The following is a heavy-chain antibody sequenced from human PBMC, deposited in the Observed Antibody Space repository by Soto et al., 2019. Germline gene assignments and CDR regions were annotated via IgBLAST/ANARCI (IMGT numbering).Heavy chain of an antibody. CDR3: ARGLKWELLGYYYYYGMDV. CDR2: ISSNGGST. CDR1: GFTFSSYA. J-gene: IGHJ6*02. D-gene: IGHD1-26*01. V-gene: IGHV3-64D*06. Sequence: EVQLVESGGGLVQPGGSLRLSCSASGFTFSSYAMHWVRQAPGKGLEYVSAISSNGGSTYYADSVKGRFTISRDNSKNTLYLQMSSLRAEDTAVYYCARGLKWELLGYYYYYGMDVWGQGTTVTVSS.